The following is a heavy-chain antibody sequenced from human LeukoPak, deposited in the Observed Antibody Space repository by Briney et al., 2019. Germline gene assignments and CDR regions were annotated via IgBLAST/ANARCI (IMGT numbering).Heavy chain of an antibody. D-gene: IGHD6-19*01. Sequence: GRSLRLSCAASGFTFDDYAMHWVRQAPGKGLEWVSGISWNSGSIGYADSVKGRFTISRDNAKNSLYLQMNSLRAEDTAVYFCARGRYSSGWYHDFWGQGALVTVSS. CDR1: GFTFDDYA. CDR2: ISWNSGSI. J-gene: IGHJ4*02. V-gene: IGHV3-9*01. CDR3: ARGRYSSGWYHDF.